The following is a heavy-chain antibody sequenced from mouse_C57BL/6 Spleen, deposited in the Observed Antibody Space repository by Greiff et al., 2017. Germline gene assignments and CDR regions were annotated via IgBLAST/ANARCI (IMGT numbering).Heavy chain of an antibody. CDR1: GFNIKDDY. V-gene: IGHV14-4*01. CDR2: IDPENGDT. D-gene: IGHD4-1*01. CDR3: TTWTGDYYAMDY. Sequence: EVQLQQSGAELVRPGASVKLSCTASGFNIKDDYMHWVKQRPEQGLEWIGWIDPENGDTEYASKFQGKATITADTSSNTAYLQLSSLTSEDTAVYYCTTWTGDYYAMDYWGQGTSVTVSS. J-gene: IGHJ4*01.